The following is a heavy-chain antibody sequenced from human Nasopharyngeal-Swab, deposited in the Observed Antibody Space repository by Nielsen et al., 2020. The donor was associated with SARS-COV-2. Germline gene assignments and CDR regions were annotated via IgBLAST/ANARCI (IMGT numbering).Heavy chain of an antibody. V-gene: IGHV3-21*01. D-gene: IGHD5-24*01. J-gene: IGHJ6*02. CDR1: GFTFSSYS. Sequence: GGSLRLSCAASGFTFSSYSMNWVRQAPGKGLEWVSSISSSSSYIYYADSVKGRFTISRDNAKNSLYLQMNSLRAEDTAVYYCARDGSVSLQWAYGMDGWGQGTTVTVSS. CDR2: ISSSSSYI. CDR3: ARDGSVSLQWAYGMDG.